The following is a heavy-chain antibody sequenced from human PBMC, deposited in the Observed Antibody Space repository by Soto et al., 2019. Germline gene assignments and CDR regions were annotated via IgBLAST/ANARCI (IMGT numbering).Heavy chain of an antibody. CDR2: ISYDGTNK. Sequence: GGSLRLSCPASGFTFSNFGMHWVRQAPGKGLEWVALISYDGTNKYYADSVKGRFTISRDNSKSTLYLQMNSLRAEDTAVYYCAKDRGIAAAGTVPWFDPWGQGTLVTAPQ. V-gene: IGHV3-30*18. CDR3: AKDRGIAAAGTVPWFDP. J-gene: IGHJ5*02. D-gene: IGHD6-13*01. CDR1: GFTFSNFG.